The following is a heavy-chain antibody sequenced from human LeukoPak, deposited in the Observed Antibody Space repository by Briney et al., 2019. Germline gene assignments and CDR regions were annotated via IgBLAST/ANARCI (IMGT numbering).Heavy chain of an antibody. J-gene: IGHJ4*02. CDR2: ISGSGGST. CDR3: AKEVGGHYYDSSGYYYRGGIDY. V-gene: IGHV3-23*01. Sequence: GGSLRLSCAPSGFTFSSYAMSWVREAPGKGLEWVSAISGSGGSTYYADSVKGRFTISRDNSKNTLYLQMNSLRAEDTAVYYCAKEVGGHYYDSSGYYYRGGIDYWGQGTLVTVSS. CDR1: GFTFSSYA. D-gene: IGHD3-22*01.